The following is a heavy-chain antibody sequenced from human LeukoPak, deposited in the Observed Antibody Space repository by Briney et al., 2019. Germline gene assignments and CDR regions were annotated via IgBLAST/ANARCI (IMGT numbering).Heavy chain of an antibody. CDR2: ISYSGST. CDR1: GGSISSYY. J-gene: IGHJ4*02. Sequence: SETLSLTCTVSGGSISSYYWSWIRQPPGKGLEWIGYISYSGSTNYNPSLKSRLTISVGTSKNQFSLKLSSVTAADTAVYYCARAHSGYDRGYYFDYWGQGTLVTVSS. D-gene: IGHD5-12*01. CDR3: ARAHSGYDRGYYFDY. V-gene: IGHV4-59*01.